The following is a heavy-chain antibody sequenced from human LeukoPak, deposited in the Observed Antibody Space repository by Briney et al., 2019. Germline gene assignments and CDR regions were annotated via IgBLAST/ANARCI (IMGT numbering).Heavy chain of an antibody. CDR2: IYYSGST. CDR3: ARLQVHCGGDCYTRWFDP. Sequence: SETLTLTCTVSGXSVSSYYGSWIRQPPGKGLEWIAYIYYSGSTKYNPSLKSRVTISLDRSKNQFSLKLRSVTAADTAVYYCARLQVHCGGDCYTRWFDPWGQGTLVTVSS. J-gene: IGHJ5*02. V-gene: IGHV4-59*08. CDR1: GXSVSSYY. D-gene: IGHD2-21*02.